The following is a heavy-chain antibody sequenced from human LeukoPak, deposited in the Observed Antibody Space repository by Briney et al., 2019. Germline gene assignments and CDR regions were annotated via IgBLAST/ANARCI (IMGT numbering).Heavy chain of an antibody. CDR1: GASISSSSYY. CDR2: IYYSGST. J-gene: IGHJ4*02. D-gene: IGHD3-10*01. V-gene: IGHV4-39*02. Sequence: PSETLSLTCTVSGASISSSSYYWGWIRQSPGKGLEWIGSIYYSGSTYFNPSLKSRVTMSVDTSKNHFSLKLTSVTAADTAVYYCARNPRGYYGSGAGFDYWGQGTLVTVSS. CDR3: ARNPRGYYGSGAGFDY.